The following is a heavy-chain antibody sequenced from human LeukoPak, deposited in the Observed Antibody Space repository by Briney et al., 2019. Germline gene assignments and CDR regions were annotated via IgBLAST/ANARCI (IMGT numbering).Heavy chain of an antibody. J-gene: IGHJ4*02. Sequence: SETLSLTCAIYSESFSGYFWSWIRQPPGKGLEWIGEINYSGSTNYNPSLKSRVTISVDTSKNQFSLKLSSVTAADTAVYYCARHKLKAGSYSKNYFDYWGQGTLVTVSS. CDR1: SESFSGYF. CDR2: INYSGST. CDR3: ARHKLKAGSYSKNYFDY. V-gene: IGHV4-34*01. D-gene: IGHD3-10*01.